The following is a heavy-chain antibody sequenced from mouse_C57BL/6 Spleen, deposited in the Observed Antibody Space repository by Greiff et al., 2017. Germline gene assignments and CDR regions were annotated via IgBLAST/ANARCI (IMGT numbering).Heavy chain of an antibody. CDR1: GYTFTSYW. Sequence: QVQLQQPGAELVRPGSSVKLSCKASGYTFTSYWMHWVKQRPIQGLEWIGNIDPSDSETHYTQKFKDKATLTVDKSSSTAYMQLSSLTSEASAVYYWARSGYYGTIDVWGTGTTVTVSS. D-gene: IGHD1-1*01. V-gene: IGHV1-52*01. J-gene: IGHJ1*03. CDR2: IDPSDSET. CDR3: ARSGYYGTIDV.